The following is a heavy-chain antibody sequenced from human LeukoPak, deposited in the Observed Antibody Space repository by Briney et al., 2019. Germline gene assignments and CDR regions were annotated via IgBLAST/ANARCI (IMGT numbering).Heavy chain of an antibody. Sequence: SDTLSLTCTVSGGSITSYYRSWVRQSPGKGLEWIGFMYYSGTTNYNPSLKSRVTISLGMSKNQFSLKLSSVTAADTAVYYCARLPMAVTPHVDYWGQGTLVTVSS. J-gene: IGHJ4*02. V-gene: IGHV4-59*07. CDR2: MYYSGTT. CDR1: GGSITSYY. CDR3: ARLPMAVTPHVDY. D-gene: IGHD2-21*02.